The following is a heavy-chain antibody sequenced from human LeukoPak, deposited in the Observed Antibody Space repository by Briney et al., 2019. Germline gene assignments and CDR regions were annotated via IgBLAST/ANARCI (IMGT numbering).Heavy chain of an antibody. J-gene: IGHJ5*02. V-gene: IGHV4-59*11. Sequence: SETLSLTCTVSGGSISSQFRSWIRQPPGKGLEYIGYISYSGNTNYNPSLKSRVTISLDTSKNQFSLKLSSLTAADTAVYYCARFSSGSNWFDAWGQGTLVTVSS. CDR2: ISYSGNT. CDR1: GGSISSQF. CDR3: ARFSSGSNWFDA.